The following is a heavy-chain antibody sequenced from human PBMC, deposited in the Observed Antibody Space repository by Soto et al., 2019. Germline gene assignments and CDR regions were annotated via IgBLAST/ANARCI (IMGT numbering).Heavy chain of an antibody. J-gene: IGHJ2*01. Sequence: KSSETLSLTCTVSGGSISSSDYYWGWIRQTPGKGLEYIGSNSYGVNTYYNPSLRSRLTISIDTSKSQFSLMLSSVTAADTAVYYCATSSVSRLLNHWYFDLWGRGTLVTVSS. CDR1: GGSISSSDYY. CDR3: ATSSVSRLLNHWYFDL. CDR2: NSYGVNT. V-gene: IGHV4-39*01. D-gene: IGHD2-8*01.